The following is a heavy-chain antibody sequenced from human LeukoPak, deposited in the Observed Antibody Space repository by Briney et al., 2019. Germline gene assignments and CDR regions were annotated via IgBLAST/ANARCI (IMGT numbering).Heavy chain of an antibody. CDR3: ARATGLWGYYYYYYYMDV. V-gene: IGHV4-39*07. D-gene: IGHD3-16*01. J-gene: IGHJ6*03. Sequence: PSETLSLTCTVSGGSISSSSYYWGWIRQPPGKGLEWIGSIYYSGSTYYNPSLKSRVTISVDTSKNQFSLKLSSVTAADTAVYYCARATGLWGYYYYYYYMDVWGKGTTVTVSS. CDR2: IYYSGST. CDR1: GGSISSSSYY.